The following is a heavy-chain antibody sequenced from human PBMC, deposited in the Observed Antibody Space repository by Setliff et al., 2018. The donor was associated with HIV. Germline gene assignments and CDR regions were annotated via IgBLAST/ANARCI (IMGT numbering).Heavy chain of an antibody. V-gene: IGHV4-4*08. CDR2: IYTSGAS. CDR1: GGSISSYY. J-gene: IGHJ6*02. Sequence: PSETLSLTCTVSGGSISSYYWSWIRQPPGKGLEWIGHIYTSGASNYNPSLKSRLTISLDTSKNHFSLKLSSVTAADTAVYYCARDAGSIAVAETGYHVWGQGTTVTVSS. CDR3: ARDAGSIAVAETGYHV. D-gene: IGHD6-19*01.